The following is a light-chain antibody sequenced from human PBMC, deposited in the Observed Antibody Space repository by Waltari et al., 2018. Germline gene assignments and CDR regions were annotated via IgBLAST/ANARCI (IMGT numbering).Light chain of an antibody. CDR2: DVT. J-gene: IGLJ2*01. Sequence: QSALTPPRSVSGSPGPSVTIPCTGTSSDVGGYNYVSWYQQHPGKAPKLIIYDVTKRPSGVPDRFSGSKSGNTASLTISGLQAEDEADYYCCSYGGSYSFVVFGGGTKLTVL. V-gene: IGLV2-11*01. CDR3: CSYGGSYSFVV. CDR1: SSDVGGYNY.